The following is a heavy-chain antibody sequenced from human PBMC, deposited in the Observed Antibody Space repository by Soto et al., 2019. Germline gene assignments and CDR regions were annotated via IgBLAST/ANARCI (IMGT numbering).Heavy chain of an antibody. J-gene: IGHJ4*02. Sequence: SETLSLTCTVSGGSISSYYWSWIRQPPGKGLEWIGYIYYSGSTNYNPSLKSRVTISVDTSKNQFSLKLSSVTAADTAVYYCATQTTVTTGFDYWGQGTLVTVS. CDR1: GGSISSYY. CDR3: ATQTTVTTGFDY. CDR2: IYYSGST. V-gene: IGHV4-59*01. D-gene: IGHD4-17*01.